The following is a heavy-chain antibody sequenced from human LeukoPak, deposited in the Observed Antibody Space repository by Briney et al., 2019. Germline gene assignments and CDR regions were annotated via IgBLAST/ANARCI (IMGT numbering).Heavy chain of an antibody. D-gene: IGHD3-10*01. CDR3: ARVTVRGVPHFDY. CDR2: IYYSGST. CDR1: GGSFSGYY. V-gene: IGHV4-59*01. J-gene: IGHJ4*02. Sequence: KPSETLSLTCAVYGGSFSGYYWSWIRQPPGKGLEWIGYIYYSGSTNYNPSLKSRVTISVDTSKNQFSLKLSSVTAADTAVYYCARVTVRGVPHFDYWGQGTLVTVSS.